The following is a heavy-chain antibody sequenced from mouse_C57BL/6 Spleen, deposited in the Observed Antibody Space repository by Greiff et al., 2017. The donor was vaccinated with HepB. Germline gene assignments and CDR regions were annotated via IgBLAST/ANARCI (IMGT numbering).Heavy chain of an antibody. D-gene: IGHD1-1*01. CDR1: GYAFTNYL. J-gene: IGHJ2*01. Sequence: QVQLQQSGAELVRPGPSVKVSCKASGYAFTNYLIEWVKQRPGQGLEWIGVINPGSGGTNYNEKFKGKATLTADKSSSTAYMQLSSLTSEDSAVYFCAREEYYGSSDYWGQGTTLTVSS. V-gene: IGHV1-54*01. CDR2: INPGSGGT. CDR3: AREEYYGSSDY.